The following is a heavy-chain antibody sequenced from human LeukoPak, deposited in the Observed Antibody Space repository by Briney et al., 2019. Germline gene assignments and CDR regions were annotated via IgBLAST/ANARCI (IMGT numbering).Heavy chain of an antibody. Sequence: GGPLRLSCAASGFSFEAYGMYWVRQAPGKGLEWVSGITWNSDDMAYADSVKGRFTISRDNAKNCLYLQMNSLTVEDTALYYCTRVTSWRTGFDYWGQGTLVTVSS. CDR1: GFSFEAYG. D-gene: IGHD1-1*01. V-gene: IGHV3-9*01. CDR2: ITWNSDDM. CDR3: TRVTSWRTGFDY. J-gene: IGHJ4*02.